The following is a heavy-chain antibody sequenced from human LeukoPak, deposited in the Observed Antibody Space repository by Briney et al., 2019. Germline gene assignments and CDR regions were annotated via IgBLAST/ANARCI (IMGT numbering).Heavy chain of an antibody. V-gene: IGHV1-69*06. Sequence: EASVKVSCKASGGTFSSYAISWVRQAPGQGLEWMGGIIPIFGTANYAQKFQGRVTITADKSTSTAYMELSSLRSEDTAVYYCAKDRDKPRIVGATMLAFDIWGQGTMVTVSS. CDR3: AKDRDKPRIVGATMLAFDI. CDR1: GGTFSSYA. J-gene: IGHJ3*02. D-gene: IGHD1-26*01. CDR2: IIPIFGTA.